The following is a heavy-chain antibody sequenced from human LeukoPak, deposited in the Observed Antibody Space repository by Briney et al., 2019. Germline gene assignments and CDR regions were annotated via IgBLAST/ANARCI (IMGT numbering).Heavy chain of an antibody. V-gene: IGHV4-59*08. CDR1: GGSISSYY. Sequence: PSETLSLTCTVSGGSISSYYWNWIRQPPGKELQWIGYITYSGSTMYNPSLKGRVTMSQDTSKNQFFLKLNSVTAADTAVYFCARYVTTLDYWGQGILVTVSS. CDR2: ITYSGST. J-gene: IGHJ4*02. D-gene: IGHD4-17*01. CDR3: ARYVTTLDY.